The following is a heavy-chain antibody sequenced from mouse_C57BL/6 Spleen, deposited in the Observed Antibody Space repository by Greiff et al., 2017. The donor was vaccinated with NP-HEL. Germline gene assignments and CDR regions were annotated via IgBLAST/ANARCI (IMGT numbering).Heavy chain of an antibody. Sequence: VQLHQSGAELVKPGASVKISCKASGYAFSSYWMNWVKQRPGKGLEWIGQIYPGDGDTNYNGKFKGKATLTADKSSSTAYMQLSSLTSEDSAVYFCARRGDWDGYFDVWGTGTTVTVSS. D-gene: IGHD4-1*01. CDR3: ARRGDWDGYFDV. J-gene: IGHJ1*03. CDR1: GYAFSSYW. V-gene: IGHV1-80*01. CDR2: IYPGDGDT.